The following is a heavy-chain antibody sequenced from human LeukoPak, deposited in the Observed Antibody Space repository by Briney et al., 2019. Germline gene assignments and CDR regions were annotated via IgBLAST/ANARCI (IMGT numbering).Heavy chain of an antibody. D-gene: IGHD3-22*01. CDR2: ISSSSSTI. V-gene: IGHV3-48*02. CDR3: ARPYYYDSSGYPY. J-gene: IGHJ4*02. CDR1: GFTFSSYS. Sequence: GGSLRLSCAASGFTFSSYSMNWVRQAPGKGVEWVSYISSSSSTIYYADSVKGRFTISRDNAKNSLYLQMNSLRDEDTAVYYCARPYYYDSSGYPYWGQGTLVTVSS.